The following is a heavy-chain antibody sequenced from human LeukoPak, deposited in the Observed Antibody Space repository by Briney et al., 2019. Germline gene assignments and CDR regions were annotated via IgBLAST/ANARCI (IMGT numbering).Heavy chain of an antibody. Sequence: PGRSLRLSCAASGFTFSSYGMHWVRQAPGKGLEWVAVISYDGSNKYYADYVKGRFTISRDNSKNTLYLQMNSLRDEDTAVYYCAKGLMMDWGQGTLVTVSS. CDR2: ISYDGSNK. CDR3: AKGLMMD. V-gene: IGHV3-30*18. D-gene: IGHD3-16*01. CDR1: GFTFSSYG. J-gene: IGHJ4*02.